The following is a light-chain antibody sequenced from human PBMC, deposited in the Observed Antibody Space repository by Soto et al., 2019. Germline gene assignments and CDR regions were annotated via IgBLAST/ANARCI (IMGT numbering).Light chain of an antibody. J-gene: IGLJ1*01. CDR1: SSDVGAYDL. CDR2: DVS. Sequence: QSALSQPASVSGSPGQSVTISCTGTSSDVGAYDLVCWYQQHPGKAPKLMIYDVSNRPSGVSNRFSGSKSGNTASLTISGLQAEDEADYYCSSYTSSSTPYVFGTGTKLPVL. V-gene: IGLV2-14*01. CDR3: SSYTSSSTPYV.